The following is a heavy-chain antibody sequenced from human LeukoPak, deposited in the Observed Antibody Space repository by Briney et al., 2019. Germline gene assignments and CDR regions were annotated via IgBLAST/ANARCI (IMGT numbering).Heavy chain of an antibody. CDR2: ISGSGGST. J-gene: IGHJ6*03. CDR1: GFTFSSYA. Sequence: GGSLRLSCAASGFTFSSYAMSWVRQAPGKGLEWVSAISGSGGSTYYADSVKGRFTISRDNSKNTLYLQMNSLRAEDTAAYYCAKNGDIVVVPAAIKSASYYYYYMDVWGKGTTVTVSS. CDR3: AKNGDIVVVPAAIKSASYYYYYMDV. D-gene: IGHD2-2*02. V-gene: IGHV3-23*01.